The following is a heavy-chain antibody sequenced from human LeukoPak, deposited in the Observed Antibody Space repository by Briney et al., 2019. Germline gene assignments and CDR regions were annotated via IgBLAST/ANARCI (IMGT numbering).Heavy chain of an antibody. D-gene: IGHD2-15*01. Sequence: TLSLTCTVSGGSISSGGYYWSWIRQHPGKGLEWIGYIYYSGSTYYNPSLKSRVTISVDTSKNQFSLKLSSVTAADTAVYYCARARVVGPQFDYWGQGTLVTVSS. CDR3: ARARVVGPQFDY. J-gene: IGHJ4*02. CDR2: IYYSGST. V-gene: IGHV4-31*03. CDR1: GGSISSGGYY.